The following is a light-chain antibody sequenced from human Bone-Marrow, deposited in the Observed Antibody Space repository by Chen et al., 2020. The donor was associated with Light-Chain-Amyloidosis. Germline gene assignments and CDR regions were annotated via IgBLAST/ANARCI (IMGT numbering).Light chain of an antibody. J-gene: IGLJ1*01. CDR2: RNN. V-gene: IGLV1-47*01. CDR1: SSNIGSNY. Sequence: QSVMTQPHAASGTPGQRVTIPCSGASSNIGSNYVHWYQHFPGAAPNLLSHRNNQRPSGVSDRFSASKSGPSAFLAISGLRSEDEADYYCAAWDGSLSGYVFGTGTKVIVL. CDR3: AAWDGSLSGYV.